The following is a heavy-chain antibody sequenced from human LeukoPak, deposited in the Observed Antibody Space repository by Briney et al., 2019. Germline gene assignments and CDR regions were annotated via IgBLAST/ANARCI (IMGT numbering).Heavy chain of an antibody. J-gene: IGHJ4*02. CDR3: ARDWWDSSGYYDY. V-gene: IGHV3-66*01. D-gene: IGHD3-22*01. Sequence: ETLSLTCTVSGGSISSSSYYWGWIRQPPGKGLEWVSVLYSDGNTYYADSVKGRFTISRDNAKNSLYLQMNSLRAEDTAVYYCARDWWDSSGYYDYWGQGTLVTVSS. CDR2: LYSDGNT. CDR1: GGSISSSSYY.